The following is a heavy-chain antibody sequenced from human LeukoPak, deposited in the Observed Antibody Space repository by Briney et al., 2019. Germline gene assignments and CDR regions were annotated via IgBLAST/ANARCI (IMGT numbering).Heavy chain of an antibody. D-gene: IGHD2-2*02. Sequence: GGSRRLSCAAAGFTFGSYSMNWVRQAPGKGLEWVSSISSMSSYIYYADSVKGRFTLSSDNDKHLLYLKLNSMSAEDTAVYYCVRDLWGVPAAIHYFDYWGQGTLVTVSS. V-gene: IGHV3-21*01. CDR2: ISSMSSYI. CDR1: GFTFGSYS. J-gene: IGHJ4*02. CDR3: VRDLWGVPAAIHYFDY.